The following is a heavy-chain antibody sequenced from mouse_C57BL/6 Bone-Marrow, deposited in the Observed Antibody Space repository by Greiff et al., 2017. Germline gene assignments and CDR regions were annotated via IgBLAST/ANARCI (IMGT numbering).Heavy chain of an antibody. D-gene: IGHD2-4*01. Sequence: QVQLQQPGAELVKPGASVKLSCKASGYTFTSYWMHWVKQRPGQGLEWIGMIHPNSGSTNYNEKFKSKATLTVDKSSSTAYMQLSSLTSEDSAVYYCGLDYGGRYYAMDDWGQGTSVTVSS. CDR3: GLDYGGRYYAMDD. J-gene: IGHJ4*01. CDR1: GYTFTSYW. CDR2: IHPNSGST. V-gene: IGHV1-64*01.